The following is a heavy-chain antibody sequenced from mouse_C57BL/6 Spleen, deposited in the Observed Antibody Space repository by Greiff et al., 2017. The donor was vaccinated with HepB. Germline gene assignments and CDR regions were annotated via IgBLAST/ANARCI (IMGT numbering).Heavy chain of an antibody. CDR1: GYTFTDYY. V-gene: IGHV1-26*01. CDR2: INPNNGGT. Sequence: EVQLQQSGPELVKPVASVKISCKASGYTFTDYYMNWVKQSHGKSLEWIGDINPNNGGTSYNQKFKGKATLTVDKSSSTAYMELRSLTSEDSAVYYCARPLYDGYYVLLGFDYWGQGTTLTVSS. D-gene: IGHD2-3*01. J-gene: IGHJ2*01. CDR3: ARPLYDGYYVLLGFDY.